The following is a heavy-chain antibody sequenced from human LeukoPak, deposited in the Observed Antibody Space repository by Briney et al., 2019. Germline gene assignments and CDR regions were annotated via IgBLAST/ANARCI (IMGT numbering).Heavy chain of an antibody. CDR1: GFTFSSYG. V-gene: IGHV3-33*01. CDR3: ASPLGDNAFDN. CDR2: IWCDGSNK. D-gene: IGHD5-24*01. Sequence: GGSLRLPCAASGFTFSSYGMHWVRQAPGKGLEWVAVIWCDGSNKYYADSVKGRFTISRDNSKNTLYLQMNSLGAEDTAVYYCASPLGDNAFDNWGQGTMVTVSS. J-gene: IGHJ3*02.